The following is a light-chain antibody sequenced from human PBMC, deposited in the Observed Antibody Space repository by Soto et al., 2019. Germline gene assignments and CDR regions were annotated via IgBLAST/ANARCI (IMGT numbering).Light chain of an antibody. CDR2: DAS. J-gene: IGKJ5*01. V-gene: IGKV3-11*01. CDR1: QSVSSY. CDR3: QQYHNWPMT. Sequence: EIVLTQSPATLSLSPGERATLSCRASQSVSSYLAWYQQKPGQAPRLLIYDASTRATGIPARFSGSGSGTDFTLTISSLEPEDFAVYYCQQYHNWPMTFGQGTRLEIK.